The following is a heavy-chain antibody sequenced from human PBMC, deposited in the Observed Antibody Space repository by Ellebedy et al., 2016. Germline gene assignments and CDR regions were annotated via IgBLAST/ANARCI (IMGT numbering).Heavy chain of an antibody. D-gene: IGHD2-15*01. V-gene: IGHV3-23*01. J-gene: IGHJ4*02. CDR3: AKDRRYCSGGSCYSPPCDY. Sequence: GESLKISCAASGFTFSSYAMHWVRQAPGKGLEWVSAISGSGGSTYYADSVKGRFTISRDNSKNTLYLQMNSLRAEDTAVYYCAKDRRYCSGGSCYSPPCDYWGQGTLVTVSS. CDR2: ISGSGGST. CDR1: GFTFSSYA.